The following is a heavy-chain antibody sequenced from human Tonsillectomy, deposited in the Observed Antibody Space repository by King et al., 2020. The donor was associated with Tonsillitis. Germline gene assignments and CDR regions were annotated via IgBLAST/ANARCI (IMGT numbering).Heavy chain of an antibody. V-gene: IGHV3-33*01. CDR2: IWYDGSNK. Sequence: VQLVESGGGVVQPGRSLRLSCAASGFTCSSYGMHWVRQAPGKGLEWVAVIWYDGSNKYYADSVKGRFTISRDNSKNTLYLQMNSLRAEDTAVYYCARVAGYYDSWFDPWGQGTLVTVSS. J-gene: IGHJ5*02. CDR3: ARVAGYYDSWFDP. D-gene: IGHD3-22*01. CDR1: GFTCSSYG.